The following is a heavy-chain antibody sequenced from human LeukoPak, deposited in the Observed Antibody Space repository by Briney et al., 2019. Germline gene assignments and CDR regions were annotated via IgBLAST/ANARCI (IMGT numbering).Heavy chain of an antibody. Sequence: PGGSLRLSCVASGFTFDDYWMNWVRQAPGKGLEWVANIKQDGSEQYYVDSVKGRFTISRDNAKNSLYLQMNSLRAEDTAVYYCVRAGGAYSFNPWGQGTLVTVSS. D-gene: IGHD5-18*01. J-gene: IGHJ5*02. CDR3: VRAGGAYSFNP. CDR2: IKQDGSEQ. CDR1: GFTFDDYW. V-gene: IGHV3-7*01.